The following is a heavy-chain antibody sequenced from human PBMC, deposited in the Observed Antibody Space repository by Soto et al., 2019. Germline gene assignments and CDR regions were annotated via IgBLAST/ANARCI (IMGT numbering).Heavy chain of an antibody. D-gene: IGHD3-10*01. CDR2: ITGNGGTT. J-gene: IGHJ4*02. CDR1: GLTFNVYA. CDR3: AKDRPNYFGSGGGYYKAGGDY. Sequence: VQLLASGGGLGQPGGSLTLSCAASGLTFNVYAMSWVRQAPGRGLEWVSSITGNGGTTYYADSVKGRFTISRDNSKNTLYLQMNSLRVEDTAVYYCAKDRPNYFGSGGGYYKAGGDYWGQGTLVTVSS. V-gene: IGHV3-23*01.